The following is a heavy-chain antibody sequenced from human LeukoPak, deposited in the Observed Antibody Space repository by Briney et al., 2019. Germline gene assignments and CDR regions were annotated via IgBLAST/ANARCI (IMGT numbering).Heavy chain of an antibody. D-gene: IGHD3-22*01. J-gene: IGHJ5*02. CDR3: ARDSPSNYYDSSGLPQNPANWFDP. Sequence: SETLSLTCTVSGGSISSYYWSWIRQPAGKGLEWIGRIYTSGSTNYNPSLKSRVTMSVDTSKNQLSLKLSSVTAADTAVYYCARDSPSNYYDSSGLPQNPANWFDPWGQGTLVTVSS. CDR1: GGSISSYY. V-gene: IGHV4-4*07. CDR2: IYTSGST.